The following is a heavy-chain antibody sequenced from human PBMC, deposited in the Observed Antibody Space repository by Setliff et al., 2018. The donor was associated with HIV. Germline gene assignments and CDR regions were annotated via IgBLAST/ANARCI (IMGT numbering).Heavy chain of an antibody. D-gene: IGHD5-18*01. V-gene: IGHV4-39*07. J-gene: IGHJ4*01. CDR2: IYHSGST. Sequence: PSETLSLTCTVSGGSISSSSYYWGWIRQPPGKGLEWIGSIYHSGSTYYNLSLKSRVTISVDTAKNQFSLKLRSVTAADTAVYYCARLGYSYGTRALDYWGHGTLVTV. CDR1: GGSISSSSYY. CDR3: ARLGYSYGTRALDY.